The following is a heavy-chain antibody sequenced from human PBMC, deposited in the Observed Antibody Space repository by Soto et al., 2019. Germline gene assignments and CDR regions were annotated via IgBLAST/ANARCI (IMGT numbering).Heavy chain of an antibody. CDR3: ARDTDSDGFWGTIPAPRNYYYGMDV. J-gene: IGHJ6*02. D-gene: IGHD2-2*01. CDR1: GFTFSSYG. Sequence: GGSLRLSCAASGFTFSSYGMHWVRQAPGKGLEWVAVIWYDGSNKYYADSVKGRFTISRDNSKNTLYLQMNSLRAEDTAVYYCARDTDSDGFWGTIPAPRNYYYGMDVWGQGTTVTVSS. CDR2: IWYDGSNK. V-gene: IGHV3-33*01.